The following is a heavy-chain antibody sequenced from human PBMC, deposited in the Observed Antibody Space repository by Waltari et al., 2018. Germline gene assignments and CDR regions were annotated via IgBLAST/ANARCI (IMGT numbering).Heavy chain of an antibody. CDR2: IDSDGIST. D-gene: IGHD3-16*01. CDR3: TSSLHLRMNWFDP. V-gene: IGHV3-74*01. CDR1: GFTFNNSW. J-gene: IGHJ5*02. Sequence: EVQLVESGGGLVQPGGSLRLSCAATGFTFNNSWMHWVRQGPGKGPGWVSGIDSDGISTTYADSVKGLFTISRDNAKNTLYLQMNSLRAEDTAIYYCTSSLHLRMNWFDPWGQGTQVTVSS.